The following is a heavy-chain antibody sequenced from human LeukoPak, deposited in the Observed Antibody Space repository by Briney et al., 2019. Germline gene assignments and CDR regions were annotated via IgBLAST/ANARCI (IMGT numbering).Heavy chain of an antibody. D-gene: IGHD3-22*01. J-gene: IGHJ4*02. Sequence: PSQTLSLTCAVSGGSISSGGYSWSWIRQPPGKGLEWIGYIYHSGSTYYNPSLKSRVTISVDRSKNQFSLKLSSVTAADTAVHYCAREVVDYDSSGYYFDYWGQGTLVTVSS. V-gene: IGHV4-30-2*01. CDR3: AREVVDYDSSGYYFDY. CDR1: GGSISSGGYS. CDR2: IYHSGST.